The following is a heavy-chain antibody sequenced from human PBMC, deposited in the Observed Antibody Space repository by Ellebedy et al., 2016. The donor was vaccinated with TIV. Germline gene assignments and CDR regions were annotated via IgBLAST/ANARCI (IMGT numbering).Heavy chain of an antibody. CDR1: GYTFTSYG. CDR3: ATLRGWELGY. D-gene: IGHD1-26*01. V-gene: IGHV1-18*01. J-gene: IGHJ4*02. CDR2: ISAYNSNT. Sequence: ASVKVSCKAFGYTFTSYGISWVRQAPGQGLEWMGWISAYNSNTNYAQKLQGRVTMTTDTSTNTAYMELSSLRSEDTAVYYCATLRGWELGYWGQGTLVTVSS.